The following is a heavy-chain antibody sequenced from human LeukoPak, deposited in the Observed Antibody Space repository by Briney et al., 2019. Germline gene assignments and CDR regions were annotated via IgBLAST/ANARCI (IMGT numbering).Heavy chain of an antibody. V-gene: IGHV1-69*01. CDR3: ARDGGRQYYFDY. J-gene: IGHJ4*02. CDR1: GGTFSSYA. CDR2: IIPIFGTA. D-gene: IGHD3-3*01. Sequence: ASVKVSCKASGGTFSSYAISWVRQAPGQGLEWMGGIIPIFGTANYAQKFQGRVTITADESTSTAYMELSSLRSEDTAVYYCARDGGRQYYFDYWGQGTPVTVSS.